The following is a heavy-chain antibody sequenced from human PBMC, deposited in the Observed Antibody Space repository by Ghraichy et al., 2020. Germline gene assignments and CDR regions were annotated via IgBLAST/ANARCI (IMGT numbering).Heavy chain of an antibody. CDR1: GFSFSDYS. V-gene: IGHV3-48*01. D-gene: IGHD6-13*01. Sequence: LSLTCEGSGFSFSDYSMIWVRLTPRKALEWVSYITGSSITIFYTDSVKGRFTISRDNAKNSLYLQMNSLRAEDTAVYYCARLPLPRRAAVGDWYFDLWGRGTLVTVSS. CDR2: ITGSSITI. CDR3: ARLPLPRRAAVGDWYFDL. J-gene: IGHJ2*01.